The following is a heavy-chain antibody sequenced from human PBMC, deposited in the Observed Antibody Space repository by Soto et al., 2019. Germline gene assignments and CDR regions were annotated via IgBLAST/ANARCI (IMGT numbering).Heavy chain of an antibody. CDR2: INHSGSV. Sequence: QVQLQQWGAGVLTPSETLSLTCAVYGGSFHGYYWNWIRQRPGQGLEWFGEINHSGSVTFNPTFKSRVSILVDTSKNQMSLQLSSVSAADTAIYYCAKGPQTGYYDSGTFYSSVPWAQGTLVTVSS. CDR1: GGSFHGYY. D-gene: IGHD3-10*01. V-gene: IGHV4-34*01. CDR3: AKGPQTGYYDSGTFYSSVP. J-gene: IGHJ5*02.